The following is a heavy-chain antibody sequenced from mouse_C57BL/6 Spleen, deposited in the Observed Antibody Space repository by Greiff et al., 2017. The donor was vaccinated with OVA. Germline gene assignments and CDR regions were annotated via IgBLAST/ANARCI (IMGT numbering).Heavy chain of an antibody. Sequence: LVESGPELVKPGASVKISCKASGYAFSSSWMNWVKQRPGKGLEWIGRIYPGDGDTNYNGKFKGKATLTADKSSSTAYMQLSSLTSEDSAVYFCARSITTVVYFDYWGQGTTLTVSS. D-gene: IGHD1-1*01. V-gene: IGHV1-82*01. J-gene: IGHJ2*01. CDR2: IYPGDGDT. CDR1: GYAFSSSW. CDR3: ARSITTVVYFDY.